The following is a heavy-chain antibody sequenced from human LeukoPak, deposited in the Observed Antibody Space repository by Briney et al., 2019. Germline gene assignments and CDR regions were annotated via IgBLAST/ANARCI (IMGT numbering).Heavy chain of an antibody. D-gene: IGHD3-10*01. V-gene: IGHV1-2*02. J-gene: IGHJ4*02. CDR2: IVPNNGDT. CDR3: ARDEGRGGDLGY. CDR1: GYTFTVYY. Sequence: ASVKVSCKSSGYTFTVYYIHWVRQAPGQGLDWMGWIVPNNGDTHYAQKFQGRVTMTRDTSISTAYMELSRLTSDDTAVYFCARDEGRGGDLGYWGQGTLVSVSS.